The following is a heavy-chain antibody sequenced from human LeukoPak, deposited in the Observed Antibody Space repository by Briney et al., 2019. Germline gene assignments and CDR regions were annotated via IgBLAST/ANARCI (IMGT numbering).Heavy chain of an antibody. V-gene: IGHV3-30*02. D-gene: IGHD2-15*01. CDR2: IQNDGSNT. Sequence: GGSLRLSCATSGFTFSSYNMHWVRQAPGKGLEWVAFIQNDGSNTYYADSVKGRFTISRDNAKNSLYLQMNSLRAEDTALYHCARRARYCSGGSCYSGAFDIWGQGTMVTVSS. CDR3: ARRARYCSGGSCYSGAFDI. J-gene: IGHJ3*02. CDR1: GFTFSSYN.